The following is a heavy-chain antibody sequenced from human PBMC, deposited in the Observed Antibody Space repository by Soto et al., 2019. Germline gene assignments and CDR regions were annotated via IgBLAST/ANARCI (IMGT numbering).Heavy chain of an antibody. CDR3: ARDGRVVPAAMAAFDI. D-gene: IGHD2-2*01. CDR1: GGSISSGGYY. CDR2: IYYSGST. V-gene: IGHV4-31*03. Sequence: QVQLQESGPGLVKPSQTLSLTCTVSGGSISSGGYYWSWIRQHPGKGLEWIGYIYYSGSTYYNPSLKSRVTISVDTSKNQFSLKLSSVTAADTAVYYCARDGRVVPAAMAAFDIWGQGTMVAVSS. J-gene: IGHJ3*02.